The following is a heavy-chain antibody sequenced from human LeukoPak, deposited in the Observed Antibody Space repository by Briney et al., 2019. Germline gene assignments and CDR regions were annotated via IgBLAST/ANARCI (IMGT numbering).Heavy chain of an antibody. Sequence: GASLRLSCAASGFTFSSYAMSWVRQAPGKGLEWVSAISGSGGSTYYADSVKGRFTISRDNSKNTLYLQMNSLRAEDTAVYYCAKGGDSYGSPTSYYYYGMDVWGQGTTVTVSS. CDR1: GFTFSSYA. CDR3: AKGGDSYGSPTSYYYYGMDV. J-gene: IGHJ6*02. D-gene: IGHD5-18*01. V-gene: IGHV3-23*01. CDR2: ISGSGGST.